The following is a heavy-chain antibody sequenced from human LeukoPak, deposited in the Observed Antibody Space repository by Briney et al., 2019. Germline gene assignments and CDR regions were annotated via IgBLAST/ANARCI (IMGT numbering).Heavy chain of an antibody. D-gene: IGHD2-21*02. Sequence: GESLRLSCAASGFTFCSYAMSWVRQAPGKGLKWVSAISGSGGSTYYADSVKGRFTISRDNSKNTLYLQMNRLRAEDTAVYYCAKDRFRVTSFDYWGQGTLVTVSS. CDR1: GFTFCSYA. CDR3: AKDRFRVTSFDY. J-gene: IGHJ4*02. CDR2: ISGSGGST. V-gene: IGHV3-23*01.